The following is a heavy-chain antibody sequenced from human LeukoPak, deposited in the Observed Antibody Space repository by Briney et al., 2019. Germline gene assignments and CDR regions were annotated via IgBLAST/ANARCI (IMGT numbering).Heavy chain of an antibody. V-gene: IGHV4-59*01. CDR3: ARVRRFNGPYNVYFDY. CDR2: MQYTGST. D-gene: IGHD2-8*01. Sequence: SETLSLTCIVSGGSISSYYWGWIRQPPGKGLEWIGYMQYTGSTNYNPSLKSRVTISLDSSNSQLSLKLKSVTAADTAVYFCARVRRFNGPYNVYFDYWGQGTLVTVSS. J-gene: IGHJ4*02. CDR1: GGSISSYY.